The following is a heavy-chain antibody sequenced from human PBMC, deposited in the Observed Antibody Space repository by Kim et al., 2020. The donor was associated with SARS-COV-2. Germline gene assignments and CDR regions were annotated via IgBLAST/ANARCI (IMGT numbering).Heavy chain of an antibody. CDR3: ASSGGGQQPPTGAFDY. CDR1: GYTFTSYY. J-gene: IGHJ4*02. V-gene: IGHV1-46*01. CDR2: INPSGGST. D-gene: IGHD6-13*01. Sequence: ASVKVSCKASGYTFTSYYMHWVRQAPGQGLEWMGIINPSGGSTSYAQKFQGRVTMTRDTSTSTVYMELSSLRSEDTAVYYCASSGGGQQPPTGAFDYWGQGTLVTVSS.